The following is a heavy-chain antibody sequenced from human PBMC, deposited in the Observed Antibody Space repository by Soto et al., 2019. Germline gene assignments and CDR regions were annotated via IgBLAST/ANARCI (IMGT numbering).Heavy chain of an antibody. V-gene: IGHV1-8*01. CDR3: ARVRSVAQLERLRY. CDR1: GYTFTSYD. Sequence: QVQLVQSGAEVKKPGASVKVSCKASGYTFTSYDINWVRQATGQGLEWMGWMNPNSGNTGYAQKFQGRVTMTRNTSISTAYMERSSLRSEDTAVYYCARVRSVAQLERLRYWGQGTLVTVSS. CDR2: MNPNSGNT. J-gene: IGHJ4*02. D-gene: IGHD1-1*01.